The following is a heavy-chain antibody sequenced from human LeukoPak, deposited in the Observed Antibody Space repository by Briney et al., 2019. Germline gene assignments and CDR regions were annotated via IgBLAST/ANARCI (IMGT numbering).Heavy chain of an antibody. CDR3: ARYCTFRTCSATQFDA. CDR1: GMTFRSHW. Sequence: PGGSLRLSCAASGMTFRSHWMTWVRQTTGKGLEWLATIKSDGSEIYYLDSVTGRFTTSSDSAKTSPYLQMNSLRADDSAVYYCARYCTFRTCSATQFDAWGQGTLVTVSS. CDR2: IKSDGSEI. V-gene: IGHV3-7*01. D-gene: IGHD2-8*01. J-gene: IGHJ5*02.